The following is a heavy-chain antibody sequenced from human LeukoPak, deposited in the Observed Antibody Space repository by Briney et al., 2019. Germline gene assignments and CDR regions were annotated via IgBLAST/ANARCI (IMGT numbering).Heavy chain of an antibody. V-gene: IGHV6-1*01. Sequence: SQTLSPTCALSGDSASTNSAAWSWIRQSPPRSLEWLGRTYYRSKWYNDYAVSVKSRITINPDTSKNQFSLQLNSVTPEDTAVYYCARTIRDYGGNRNWFDPWGQGTLVTVSS. CDR3: ARTIRDYGGNRNWFDP. CDR2: TYYRSKWYN. CDR1: GDSASTNSAA. D-gene: IGHD4-23*01. J-gene: IGHJ5*02.